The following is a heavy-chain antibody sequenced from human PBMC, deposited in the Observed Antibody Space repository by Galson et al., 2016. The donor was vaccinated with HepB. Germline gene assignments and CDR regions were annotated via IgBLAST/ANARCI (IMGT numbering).Heavy chain of an antibody. J-gene: IGHJ4*02. CDR3: ASYFSNYVSC. V-gene: IGHV3-7*01. Sequence: SLRLSCATSGLTFSRYWMSWVRQAPGKGLEWVANIKEDGSEKYYVASVKGRFTISRDNAKNSMYLQMNSLRAEDTAVYYCASYFSNYVSCWGQGTLVTVSS. D-gene: IGHD4-11*01. CDR2: IKEDGSEK. CDR1: GLTFSRYW.